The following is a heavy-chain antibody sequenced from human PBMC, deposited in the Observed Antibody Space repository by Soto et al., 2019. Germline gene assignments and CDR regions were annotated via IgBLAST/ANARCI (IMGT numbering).Heavy chain of an antibody. CDR1: GFTFSIYG. CDR2: IWYDGSNK. V-gene: IGHV3-33*01. J-gene: IGHJ4*02. CDR3: AREDVGVVVVPASSPFDY. D-gene: IGHD2-2*01. Sequence: GGSLSLACAASGFTFSIYGMHWVRQAPGKGLEWVAVIWYDGSNKYYADSVKGRFTISRDNSKNTLYLQMNSLRAEDTAVYYCAREDVGVVVVPASSPFDYWGQGTLVTVSS.